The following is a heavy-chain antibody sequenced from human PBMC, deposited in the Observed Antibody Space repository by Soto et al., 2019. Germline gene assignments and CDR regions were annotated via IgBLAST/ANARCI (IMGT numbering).Heavy chain of an antibody. CDR1: GFTFMSYT. J-gene: IGHJ4*02. CDR3: ARGSFFYETSGYYPPDY. D-gene: IGHD3-22*01. V-gene: IGHV3-21*01. Sequence: GGFLRLSCAASGFTFMSYTMNWVRQAPGTGLEWVASISSSSSYIEYADSLKGRFTISRDNAKNSVHLQMRSLRAEDTAVYYCARGSFFYETSGYYPPDYWGQGTLVTVSS. CDR2: ISSSSSYI.